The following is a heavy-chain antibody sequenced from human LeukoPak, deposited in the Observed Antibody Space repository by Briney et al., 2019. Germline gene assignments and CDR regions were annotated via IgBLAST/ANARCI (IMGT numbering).Heavy chain of an antibody. CDR1: GFTFSLFG. J-gene: IGHJ6*03. CDR3: AKHWSYCSTTSCFFNYYYYYMDV. CDR2: VSNDGNDK. Sequence: GGSLRLSCAASGFTFSLFGMHWVRQAPGKGLEWVAIVSNDGNDKKYADSVWGRFTISRDNSKSTLYLQMNNLRAEDTAVYYCAKHWSYCSTTSCFFNYYYYYMDVWGKGTTVTVSS. D-gene: IGHD2-2*01. V-gene: IGHV3-30*18.